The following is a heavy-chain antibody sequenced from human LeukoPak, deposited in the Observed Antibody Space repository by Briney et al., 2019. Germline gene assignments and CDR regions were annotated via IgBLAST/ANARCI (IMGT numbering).Heavy chain of an antibody. Sequence: PGGSLRLSCAASGFTFSSYAMSWVRQAPGKGLEWVSAISGSGGSTYYADSVKGRFTISRDNSKNTLYLQMNSLRAEDTAVYYCAKDLRITMVRGAFDYWGQGTLVTVSS. J-gene: IGHJ4*02. D-gene: IGHD3-10*01. CDR3: AKDLRITMVRGAFDY. CDR2: ISGSGGST. CDR1: GFTFSSYA. V-gene: IGHV3-23*01.